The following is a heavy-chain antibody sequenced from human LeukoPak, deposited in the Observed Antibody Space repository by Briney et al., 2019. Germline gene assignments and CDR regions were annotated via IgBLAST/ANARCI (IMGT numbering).Heavy chain of an antibody. CDR1: GFTFDDYG. CDR3: ARDRGGLSSGWHFDY. Sequence: PGGSLRLSCAASGFTFDDYGMSWVRQAPGKGLEWVSGINWNGGSTGYADSVKGRFTISRDNAKNSLYLQMNSLRAEDTALYCCARDRGGLSSGWHFDYWGQGTLVTVSS. V-gene: IGHV3-20*04. CDR2: INWNGGST. D-gene: IGHD6-19*01. J-gene: IGHJ4*02.